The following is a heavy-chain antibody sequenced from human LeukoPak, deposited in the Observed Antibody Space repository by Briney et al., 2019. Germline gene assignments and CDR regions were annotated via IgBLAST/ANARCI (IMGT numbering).Heavy chain of an antibody. V-gene: IGHV1-2*02. J-gene: IGHJ6*02. Sequence: ASVKVSCKTSGYTFTDYYVHWVRQAPGQGLEWMGWINPNSGGSNYAQKFQGRVTITRDTSIRTVYMELRRLRSDDTAVYLCATYRTAPAHPPLLLGLDVWGRGTTVTVSS. D-gene: IGHD2-2*01. CDR1: GYTFTDYY. CDR2: INPNSGGS. CDR3: ATYRTAPAHPPLLLGLDV.